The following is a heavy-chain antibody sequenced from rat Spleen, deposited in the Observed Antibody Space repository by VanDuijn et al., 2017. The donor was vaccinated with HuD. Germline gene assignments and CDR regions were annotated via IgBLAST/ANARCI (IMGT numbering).Heavy chain of an antibody. J-gene: IGHJ2*01. Sequence: EVQLVESGGGLVQPGRSLKLSCAASGFTFSNYYMAWVRQAPTKGLECVASITHSGGSTYYRDSVKGRFTISRDNAKSTLYLQMDSLRSEDTATYYCTRGEQLGGDYWGQGVMVTVSS. V-gene: IGHV5S23*01. CDR2: ITHSGGST. CDR1: GFTFSNYY. D-gene: IGHD1-10*01. CDR3: TRGEQLGGDY.